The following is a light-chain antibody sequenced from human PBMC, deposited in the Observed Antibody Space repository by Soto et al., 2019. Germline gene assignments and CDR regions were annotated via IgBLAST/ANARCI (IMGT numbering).Light chain of an antibody. Sequence: QSALTQPPSVSGSPGQSVTISCTGTSSDVGSYNRVSWYQQSPGTAPKLMIYEASDRPSGVPDRFSGSKSGNTGSLTISGLQAEDEAGYYCSSYNSSSTLVFGGGTKLTVL. CDR2: EAS. J-gene: IGLJ2*01. CDR3: SSYNSSSTLV. CDR1: SSDVGSYNR. V-gene: IGLV2-18*02.